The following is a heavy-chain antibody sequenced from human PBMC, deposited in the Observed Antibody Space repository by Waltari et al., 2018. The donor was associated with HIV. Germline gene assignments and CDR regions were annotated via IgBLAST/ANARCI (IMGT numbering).Heavy chain of an antibody. J-gene: IGHJ4*02. CDR1: GFTFNNYA. Sequence: EVQLLESGGGLVQPGGSLRLSCAASGFTFNNYAMSWVRQAPGKGLEWVSGISGRGGDTYYADSVRGRFTISRDNSKHTLYLQMNTLRAEDTALYFCAKAQRGLLPAGADYWGQGTLVTVSS. CDR2: ISGRGGDT. D-gene: IGHD3-22*01. V-gene: IGHV3-23*01. CDR3: AKAQRGLLPAGADY.